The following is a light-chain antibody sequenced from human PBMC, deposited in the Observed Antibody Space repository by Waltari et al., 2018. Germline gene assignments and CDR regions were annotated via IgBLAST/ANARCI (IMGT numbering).Light chain of an antibody. Sequence: QSALTQPASVSGSPGQSITISCTGTSSDVGGYNYVSWYQPPPGKAPKLMIYDVTKRPSGVSNRYSGSKSANTASLTISGLQAEDEADYYCSSYTTSTWVFGGGTKLTVL. CDR1: SSDVGGYNY. J-gene: IGLJ3*02. V-gene: IGLV2-14*01. CDR2: DVT. CDR3: SSYTTSTWV.